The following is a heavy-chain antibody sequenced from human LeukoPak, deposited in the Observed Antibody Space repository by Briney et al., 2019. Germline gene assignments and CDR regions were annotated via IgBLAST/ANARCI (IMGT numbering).Heavy chain of an antibody. Sequence: ASVKVSCKASGYIFTSYGISWVRQAPGQGLEWMGWISAYNGNTNYAQKLQGRVTMTTDTSTSTAYMELRSLRSDDTAVYYCARDRPRVTIFGVVIAGGNWFDPWGQGTLVTVSS. CDR3: ARDRPRVTIFGVVIAGGNWFDP. J-gene: IGHJ5*02. V-gene: IGHV1-18*01. CDR1: GYIFTSYG. D-gene: IGHD3-3*01. CDR2: ISAYNGNT.